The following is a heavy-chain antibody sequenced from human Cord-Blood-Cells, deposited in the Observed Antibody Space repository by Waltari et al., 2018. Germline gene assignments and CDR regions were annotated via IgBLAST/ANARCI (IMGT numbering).Heavy chain of an antibody. CDR3: VVGLKAAGKDY. CDR2: ISYDGSNK. D-gene: IGHD6-13*01. J-gene: IGHJ4*02. CDR1: GFTFSSYA. V-gene: IGHV3-30*04. Sequence: QVQLVESGGGVVQPGRSLRLSCAASGFTFSSYAMHWVRQAPGKGLEWVAVISYDGSNKYYADSVESRFTISRDNSKNTLYLQMNSLRAEDTAVYYCVVGLKAAGKDYWGQGTLVTVSS.